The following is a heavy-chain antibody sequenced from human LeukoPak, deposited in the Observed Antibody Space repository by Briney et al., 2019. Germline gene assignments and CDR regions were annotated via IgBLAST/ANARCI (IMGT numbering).Heavy chain of an antibody. V-gene: IGHV3-21*01. CDR3: ARAPAQLWFGELLFDP. J-gene: IGHJ5*02. CDR2: ISSSGSYI. D-gene: IGHD3-10*01. CDR1: GFTFSSYS. Sequence: GGSLRLSCAASGFTFSSYSMNWVRQAPGKGLEWVSSISSSGSYIYYADSVKGRFTISRDNAKNSLYLQMNSLRAEDTAVYYCARAPAQLWFGELLFDPWGQGTLVTVSS.